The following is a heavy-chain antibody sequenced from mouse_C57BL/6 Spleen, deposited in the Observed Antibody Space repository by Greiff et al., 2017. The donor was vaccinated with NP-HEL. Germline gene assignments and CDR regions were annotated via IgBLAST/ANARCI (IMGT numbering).Heavy chain of an antibody. CDR2: ISGGGGNT. CDR3: ARQAPRVYFDY. CDR1: GFTFSSYT. V-gene: IGHV5-9*01. J-gene: IGHJ2*01. Sequence: DVKLVESGGGLVKPGGSLKLSCAASGFTFSSYTMSWVRQTPEQRLEWVANISGGGGNTYYPDSVKGRFTISRDNAKNTLYLRMSSLRSEDTALYYCARQAPRVYFDYWGQGTTLTVSS.